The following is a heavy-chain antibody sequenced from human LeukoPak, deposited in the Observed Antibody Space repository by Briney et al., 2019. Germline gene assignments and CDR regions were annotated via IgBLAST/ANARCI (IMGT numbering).Heavy chain of an antibody. CDR2: INPSGGST. J-gene: IGHJ5*02. CDR3: AREVYAIVNWFDP. Sequence: ASVKVPCKASGYTFTSYYMHWVRQAPGQGLEWMGIINPSGGSTSYAQKFQGRVTMTRDTSTSTAYMELSSLRSEDTAVYYCAREVYAIVNWFDPWGQGTLVTVSS. D-gene: IGHD2-8*01. CDR1: GYTFTSYY. V-gene: IGHV1-46*01.